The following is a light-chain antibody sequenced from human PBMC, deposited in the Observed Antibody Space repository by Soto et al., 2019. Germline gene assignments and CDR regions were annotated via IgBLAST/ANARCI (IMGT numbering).Light chain of an antibody. J-gene: IGLJ2*01. CDR1: SSDVGGYNY. V-gene: IGLV2-8*01. CDR2: XXX. CDR3: SSYGGSNTVV. Sequence: QSVLTQPPSASGSPGQSVTISCTGSSSDVGGYNYVSWYQQHPGKAPKLMIXXXXXXXXXXXXXXXXXKSGNTASLTISGXXAEDXXXYYCSSYGGSNTVVFGGGTKVTVL.